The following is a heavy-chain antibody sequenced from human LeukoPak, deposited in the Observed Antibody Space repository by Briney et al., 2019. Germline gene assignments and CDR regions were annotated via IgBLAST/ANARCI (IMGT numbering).Heavy chain of an antibody. CDR1: GFTFTSSA. Sequence: TSVKVSCKASGFTFTSSAMQWVRQARGQRLEWIGWIVVGSGNTNYAQKFQERVTITRDMSASTAYMELSSLRSEDTAVYYCAAPGYYDSSGSSIWGQGTLVTVSS. CDR3: AAPGYYDSSGSSI. D-gene: IGHD3-22*01. J-gene: IGHJ4*02. V-gene: IGHV1-58*02. CDR2: IVVGSGNT.